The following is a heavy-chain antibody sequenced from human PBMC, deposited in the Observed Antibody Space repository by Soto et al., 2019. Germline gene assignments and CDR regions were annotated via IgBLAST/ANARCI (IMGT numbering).Heavy chain of an antibody. Sequence: QVQLVESGGGVVQPGRSLRLSCAASGFTFSSYAMHWVRQAPGKGLEWVAVISYDGSNKYYADSVKGRFTISRDNSKNTLYLQMNRLRAEDTAVYYCARDFYTYYYDSSGYYVLEYWGQGTLVTVSS. CDR3: ARDFYTYYYDSSGYYVLEY. CDR1: GFTFSSYA. V-gene: IGHV3-30-3*01. D-gene: IGHD3-22*01. CDR2: ISYDGSNK. J-gene: IGHJ4*02.